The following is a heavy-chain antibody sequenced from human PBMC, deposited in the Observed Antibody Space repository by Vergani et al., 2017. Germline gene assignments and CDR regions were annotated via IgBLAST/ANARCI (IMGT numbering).Heavy chain of an antibody. J-gene: IGHJ4*02. D-gene: IGHD5-24*01. CDR2: IYYSGST. V-gene: IGHV4-30-4*01. CDR3: ARDSLAIREGYNWNS. Sequence: QVQLQESGPGLVKPSQTLSLTCTVSGGSISSGDYYWSWIRQPPGKGLEWIGYIYYSGSTYYNPSLKSRVTISVDTPKNQFSLKLSSVTAAETAVYYCARDSLAIREGYNWNSWGQGTLVTVSS. CDR1: GGSISSGDYY.